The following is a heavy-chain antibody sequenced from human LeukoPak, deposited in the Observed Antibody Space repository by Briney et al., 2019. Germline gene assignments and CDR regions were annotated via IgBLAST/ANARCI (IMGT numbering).Heavy chain of an antibody. CDR3: ATSSSWFGADY. D-gene: IGHD6-13*01. CDR1: GGSISGGYY. Sequence: SETLSLTCTVSGGSISGGYYWGWIRQFPGKGLEWIGSIYHSGSTYYNPSLKSRVTISIDTSKNQFFLKLDSVTAADTAVCYCATSSSWFGADYWGQGTLVTVSS. CDR2: IYHSGST. J-gene: IGHJ4*02. V-gene: IGHV4-38-2*02.